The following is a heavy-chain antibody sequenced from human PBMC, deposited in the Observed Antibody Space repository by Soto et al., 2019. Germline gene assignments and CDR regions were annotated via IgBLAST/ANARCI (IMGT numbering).Heavy chain of an antibody. Sequence: GGSLILSCAASGVTFSSDAMKGVRQAPGKGLEWVSLIGESGTPTYYADSVKGRFTISRDNSGNTLFLEMYSLRAEDTAVYYCASYIPGVRYYRLDVWGQGTTVTVSS. CDR3: ASYIPGVRYYRLDV. J-gene: IGHJ6*02. V-gene: IGHV3-23*01. CDR1: GVTFSSDA. CDR2: IGESGTPT. D-gene: IGHD2-2*01.